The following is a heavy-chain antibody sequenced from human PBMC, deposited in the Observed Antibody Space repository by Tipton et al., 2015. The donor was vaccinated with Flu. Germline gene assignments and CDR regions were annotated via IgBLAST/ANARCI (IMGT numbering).Heavy chain of an antibody. CDR2: IHRGGSP. Sequence: TLSLTCSVSGDSLGSSYFWGWIRQPPGKGLEWIGNIHRGGSPYYNPSLRSRVTLSVDTSKNQFSLRVKSVTAADTAVYYCARRPSGAVVAYYFEYWGQGTLVTVSS. CDR3: ARRPSGAVVAYYFEY. J-gene: IGHJ4*02. V-gene: IGHV4-38-2*01. CDR1: GDSLGSSYF. D-gene: IGHD2-15*01.